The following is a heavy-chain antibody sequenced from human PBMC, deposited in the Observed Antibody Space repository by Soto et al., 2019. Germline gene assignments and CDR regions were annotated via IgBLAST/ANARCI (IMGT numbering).Heavy chain of an antibody. CDR2: ISGSGGST. V-gene: IGHV3-23*01. CDR3: AKFGLRFLEWLLSGEYYFDY. J-gene: IGHJ4*02. Sequence: GGSLRLSCAASGFTFSSYAMSWVRQAPGKGLEWVSAISGSGGSTYYADSVKGRFTISRDNSKNTLYLQMNSLRAEDTAVYYCAKFGLRFLEWLLSGEYYFDYWGQGTLVTVSS. D-gene: IGHD3-3*01. CDR1: GFTFSSYA.